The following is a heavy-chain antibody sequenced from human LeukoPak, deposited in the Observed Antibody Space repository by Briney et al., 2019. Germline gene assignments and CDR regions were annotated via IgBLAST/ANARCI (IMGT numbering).Heavy chain of an antibody. D-gene: IGHD2-2*01. CDR3: ARHLEDCSSTSCSIDY. V-gene: IGHV7-4-1*02. Sequence: ASVKVSCKASGYTFTGYYMHWVRQAPGQGLEWMGWINTNTGNPTYAQGFTGRFVFSLDTSVSTAYLQISSLKAEDTAVYYCARHLEDCSSTSCSIDYWGQGTLVTVSS. J-gene: IGHJ4*02. CDR2: INTNTGNP. CDR1: GYTFTGYY.